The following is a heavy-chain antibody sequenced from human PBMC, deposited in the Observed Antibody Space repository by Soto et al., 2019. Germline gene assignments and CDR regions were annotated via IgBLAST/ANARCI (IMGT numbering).Heavy chain of an antibody. Sequence: GGALRLSCAASGFSLSPYWMHWVRQVPGRGLEWAARLSSDGFGAAYADSVKGRFFISRDIARNTLSLQMNSLRADDTAVYYYARDLGGPDYWGRGTSVTVPS. CDR3: ARDLGGPDY. J-gene: IGHJ4*02. V-gene: IGHV3-74*03. D-gene: IGHD3-16*01. CDR2: LSSDGFGA. CDR1: GFSLSPYW.